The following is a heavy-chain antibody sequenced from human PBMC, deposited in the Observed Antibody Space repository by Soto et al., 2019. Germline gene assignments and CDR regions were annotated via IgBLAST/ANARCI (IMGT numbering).Heavy chain of an antibody. CDR3: ARGPRYYDILTGNWYFDL. Sequence: QVQLVQSGAEVKKPGASVKVSCKASGYTFTSYDINWVRQATGQGLEWMGWMNPNSGNTGYAQKFQGRVTMTRNTSISTAYMELSSLRSEDTAVYYCARGPRYYDILTGNWYFDLWGRGTPVTVSS. D-gene: IGHD3-9*01. CDR1: GYTFTSYD. V-gene: IGHV1-8*01. J-gene: IGHJ2*01. CDR2: MNPNSGNT.